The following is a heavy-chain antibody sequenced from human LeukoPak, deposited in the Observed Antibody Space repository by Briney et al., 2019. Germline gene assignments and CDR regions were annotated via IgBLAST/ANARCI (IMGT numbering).Heavy chain of an antibody. D-gene: IGHD1-1*01. CDR3: ARDFTTTGTTFPDY. CDR1: GYTFTGYY. CDR2: INPNSGGT. J-gene: IGHJ4*02. V-gene: IGHV1-2*06. Sequence: VASVKVSCKASGYTFTGYYMHWVRQAPGQGLEWMGRINPNSGGTNYAQKFQGRVTMTRDTSINTAYMELSSLRSEDTAVYYCARDFTTTGTTFPDYWGQGTLVTVSS.